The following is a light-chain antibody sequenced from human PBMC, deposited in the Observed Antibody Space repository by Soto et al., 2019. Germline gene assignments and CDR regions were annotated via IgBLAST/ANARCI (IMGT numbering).Light chain of an antibody. CDR1: QSVSNNY. J-gene: IGKJ4*01. CDR2: GAF. CDR3: QQYGSSPLT. V-gene: IGKV3-20*01. Sequence: ESVFKHSPRTLSLSQGERATLSCRASQSVSNNYLAWYQQKPGQAPRLLIYGAFSRATGIPDRFSGGGSGTDFTLTISRLEPEDFAVYYCQQYGSSPLTFGGGTKVDIK.